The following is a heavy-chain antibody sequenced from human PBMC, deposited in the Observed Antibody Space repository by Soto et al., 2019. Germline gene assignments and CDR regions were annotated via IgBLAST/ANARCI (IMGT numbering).Heavy chain of an antibody. Sequence: PSETLSLTCTVSGGSISNYYWSWIRQHPGKGLEWIGYIYYSGSTYYNPSLKSRVTISVDTSKNQFSLKLSSVTAADTAVYYCASTQGWWSNWFDPWGQGTLVTVSS. J-gene: IGHJ5*02. V-gene: IGHV4-59*06. CDR3: ASTQGWWSNWFDP. CDR2: IYYSGST. CDR1: GGSISNYY. D-gene: IGHD2-15*01.